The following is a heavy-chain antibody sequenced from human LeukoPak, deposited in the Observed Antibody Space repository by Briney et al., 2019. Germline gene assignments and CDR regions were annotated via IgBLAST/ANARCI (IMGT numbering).Heavy chain of an antibody. D-gene: IGHD3-10*01. V-gene: IGHV4-34*01. CDR1: GGSFSGYY. Sequence: SDTLSLTCAVYGGSFSGYYWSWIRQPPGKGLEWSGEINHSGSTNYNPSLKSRVTISVDTSKNQFSLKLSSVTAADTAVYYCARGRRGYGSGSYLTSWGQGTLVTVSS. CDR2: INHSGST. CDR3: ARGRRGYGSGSYLTS. J-gene: IGHJ5*02.